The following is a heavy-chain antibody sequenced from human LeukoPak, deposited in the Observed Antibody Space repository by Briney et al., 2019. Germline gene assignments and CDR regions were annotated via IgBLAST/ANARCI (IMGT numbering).Heavy chain of an antibody. Sequence: PGGCLRLSCAAPVFTVSGNYMSWVRQALGKGLEWVSVMYSGGGTYYADSVKGRFTISRDNSKNTLFLQMNSLRAEDTAVYYCARDPGGYCSSGSCLGAGYWGQGNLVTVPS. J-gene: IGHJ4*02. V-gene: IGHV3-66*02. CDR3: ARDPGGYCSSGSCLGAGY. D-gene: IGHD2-15*01. CDR1: VFTVSGNY. CDR2: MYSGGGT.